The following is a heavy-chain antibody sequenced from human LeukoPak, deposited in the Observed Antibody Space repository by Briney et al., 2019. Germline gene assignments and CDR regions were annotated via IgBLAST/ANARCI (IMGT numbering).Heavy chain of an antibody. CDR2: ISAYNGNT. CDR3: ARDGSGSYYNVRPYYYYIDV. D-gene: IGHD3-10*01. Sequence: ASVKDSCKASGYTFTSYGISWVRQAPGQGLEWMGWISAYNGNTNYAQKLQGRVTMTTDTSTSTAYMELRSLRSDDTAVYYCARDGSGSYYNVRPYYYYIDVWGKGTTVTVSS. V-gene: IGHV1-18*01. CDR1: GYTFTSYG. J-gene: IGHJ6*03.